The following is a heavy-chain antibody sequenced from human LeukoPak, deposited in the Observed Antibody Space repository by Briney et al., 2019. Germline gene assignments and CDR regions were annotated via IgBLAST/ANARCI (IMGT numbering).Heavy chain of an antibody. D-gene: IGHD6-13*01. V-gene: IGHV1-58*01. J-gene: IGHJ5*02. CDR2: IVVDSDNT. Sequence: SVKVSCKASGFTFTSRSAVQWVRQARGQRLEWIGWIVVDSDNTNYAENFQERVTITRDMSAGTSYMELSSLRSEDTAVYFCAAPYTSSWFDLWGQGSLVTVSS. CDR1: GFTFTSRSA. CDR3: AAPYTSSWFDL.